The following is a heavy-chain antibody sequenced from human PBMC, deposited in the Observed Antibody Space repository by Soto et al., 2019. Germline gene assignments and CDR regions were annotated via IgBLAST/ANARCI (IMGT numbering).Heavy chain of an antibody. CDR2: FHPEDGQA. CDR1: GYSLTELS. D-gene: IGHD6-19*01. CDR3: VTSSSDWYLEK. Sequence: QVQLVQSGAEVKKPGASVKVSCKVSGYSLTELSIHWVRQAPGIGLEWMGSFHPEDGQAIYAQKFQARVTMTEDTSTDTVFLELSSLTSDDTAVYYCVTSSSDWYLEKWGQGTLVTVSS. J-gene: IGHJ4*02. V-gene: IGHV1-24*01.